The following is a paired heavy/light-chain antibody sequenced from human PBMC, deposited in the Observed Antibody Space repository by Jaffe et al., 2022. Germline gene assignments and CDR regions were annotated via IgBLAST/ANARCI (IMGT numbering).Heavy chain of an antibody. Sequence: QVQLVESGGGLVKPGGSLRLSCAASGFTFSDYYMSWIRQAPGKGLEWVSYISSSGSTIYYADSVKGRFTISRDNAKNSLYLQMNSLRAEDTAVYYCARDVPYYDFWSGYYTRWFDPWGQGTLVTVSS. CDR1: GFTFSDYY. V-gene: IGHV3-11*01. CDR3: ARDVPYYDFWSGYYTRWFDP. CDR2: ISSSGSTI. J-gene: IGHJ5*02. D-gene: IGHD3-3*01.
Light chain of an antibody. CDR2: AAS. J-gene: IGKJ4*01. V-gene: IGKV1-9*01. CDR3: QQLNSYPRDT. CDR1: QGISSY. Sequence: DIQLTQSPSFLSASVGDRVTITCRASQGISSYLAWYQQKPGKAPKLLIYAASTLQSGVPSRFSGSGSGTEFTLTISSLQPEDFATYYCQQLNSYPRDTFGGGTKVEIK.